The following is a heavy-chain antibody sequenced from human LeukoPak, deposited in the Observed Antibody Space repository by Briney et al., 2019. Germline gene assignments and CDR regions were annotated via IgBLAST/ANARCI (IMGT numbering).Heavy chain of an antibody. CDR3: ARTYCGGDCRLYYYYYYMDV. V-gene: IGHV1-46*01. D-gene: IGHD2-21*02. CDR1: GYTFTSYY. J-gene: IGHJ6*03. Sequence: ASVKVSCKASGYTFTSYYMHWVRQAPGQGLEWMGIINPSGGSTSYAQKFQGRVTITADESTSTAYMELSSLRSEDTAVYYCARTYCGGDCRLYYYYYYMDVWGKGTTVTISS. CDR2: INPSGGST.